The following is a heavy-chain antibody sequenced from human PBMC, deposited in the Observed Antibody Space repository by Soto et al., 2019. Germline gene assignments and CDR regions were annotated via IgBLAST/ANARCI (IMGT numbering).Heavy chain of an antibody. V-gene: IGHV1-69*01. Sequence: QVQLVQSGAEVKKPGSSVKVSCKASGGTFSSYAISWVRQAPGQGLEWMGGIIPIFGTANYAQKFQGRVTITADESTSAAYRELSSLRAEDTAGYYCARDRLEGVGAMGNWGQGSLVTVSS. D-gene: IGHD1-26*01. J-gene: IGHJ4*02. CDR2: IIPIFGTA. CDR1: GGTFSSYA. CDR3: ARDRLEGVGAMGN.